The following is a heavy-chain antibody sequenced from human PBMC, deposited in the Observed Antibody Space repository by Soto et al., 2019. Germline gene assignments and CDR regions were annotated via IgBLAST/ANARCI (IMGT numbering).Heavy chain of an antibody. D-gene: IGHD2-15*01. CDR2: IIPIFTRT. V-gene: IGHV1-69*13. J-gene: IGHJ4*02. CDR1: GGTFSASS. Sequence: ASVKVSCKASGGTFSASSFVWVRQGPGQGLEWMGGIIPIFTRTNFAQKFQGRVTFSADESTRTTYMELRSLTSEDTAIYYCARDVVRSTAGDSWGQGTLVTVSS. CDR3: ARDVVRSTAGDS.